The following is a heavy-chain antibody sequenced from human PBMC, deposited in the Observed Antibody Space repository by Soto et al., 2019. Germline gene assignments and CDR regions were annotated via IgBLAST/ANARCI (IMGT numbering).Heavy chain of an antibody. Sequence: QVQLVQSGAEVKKPGASVKVSCKASGYTFTSYYMHWVRQAPGQGLEWMGIINPSGGSTSYAQKCQGRVTMTRDTSTSTVYRELSSLRAEDTAVYYCARDGWFGESLGGMDVWGQGTTVTVSS. CDR3: ARDGWFGESLGGMDV. D-gene: IGHD3-10*01. CDR2: INPSGGST. CDR1: GYTFTSYY. V-gene: IGHV1-46*03. J-gene: IGHJ6*02.